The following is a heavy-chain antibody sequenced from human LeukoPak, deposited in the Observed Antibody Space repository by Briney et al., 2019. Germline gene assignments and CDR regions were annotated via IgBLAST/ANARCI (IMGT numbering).Heavy chain of an antibody. CDR3: AREVGYASGSYH. CDR1: GFTFSSYT. CDR2: AHHSGTT. V-gene: IGHV4-38-2*02. J-gene: IGHJ5*02. Sequence: PGGSLRLSCVASGFTFSSYTINWIRQPPGKGLEWIGSAHHSGTTYYNPSLKSRVTISVDTSKNQFSLKVTSVTAADTAVYYCAREVGYASGSYHWGQGALVTVSS. D-gene: IGHD3-10*01.